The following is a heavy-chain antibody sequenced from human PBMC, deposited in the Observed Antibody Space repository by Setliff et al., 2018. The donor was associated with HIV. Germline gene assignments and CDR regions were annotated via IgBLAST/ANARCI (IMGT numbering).Heavy chain of an antibody. D-gene: IGHD4-17*01. CDR3: ARRATTGDYHHFFDF. Sequence: ASVKVSCKASSNAFINDVFNWVRQAPGQGLEWMGWISVYNGKGNYAQKFQDRISMTTDTSTSTVYMELRSLVSDDTAVYYCARRATTGDYHHFFDFWGQGTLVTVSS. CDR2: ISVYNGKG. CDR1: SNAFINDV. J-gene: IGHJ4*02. V-gene: IGHV1-18*04.